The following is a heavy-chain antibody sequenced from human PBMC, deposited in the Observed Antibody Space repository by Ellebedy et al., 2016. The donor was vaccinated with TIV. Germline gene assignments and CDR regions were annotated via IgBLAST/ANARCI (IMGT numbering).Heavy chain of an antibody. CDR3: ARMYDNPGY. V-gene: IGHV3-74*01. J-gene: IGHJ4*02. CDR1: GFTFSTYY. D-gene: IGHD2-8*01. CDR2: ISSDGSNT. Sequence: PGGSLRLSCAASGFTFSTYYMHWVRQTPGKGLVWVSRISSDGSNTNYADSVKGRFTISRDNAKSTLYLQMTSLRAEDTAVYYCARMYDNPGYWGQGTLVTVSS.